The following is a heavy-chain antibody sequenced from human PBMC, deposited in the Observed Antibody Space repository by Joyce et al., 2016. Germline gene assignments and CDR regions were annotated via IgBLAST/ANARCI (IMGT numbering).Heavy chain of an antibody. Sequence: EVHLVQSGGEVKKPGESLKISCKGSGYSFTNYWIGWVRRRSGKGLECMGIIYPGDPDTRYSPSFQGQVTISVDKSINTTYLHWSSLKASDTAMYYCARQVAPARFDYWGQGILVTVSS. D-gene: IGHD2-2*01. J-gene: IGHJ4*02. CDR2: IYPGDPDT. CDR3: ARQVAPARFDY. V-gene: IGHV5-51*01. CDR1: GYSFTNYW.